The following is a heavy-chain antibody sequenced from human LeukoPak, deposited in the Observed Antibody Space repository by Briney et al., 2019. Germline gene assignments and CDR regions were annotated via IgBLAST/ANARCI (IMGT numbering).Heavy chain of an antibody. CDR3: ARDPYSGSYGADYYYYMDV. CDR1: GFSFSTYW. J-gene: IGHJ6*03. V-gene: IGHV3-74*01. CDR2: INTGGSST. D-gene: IGHD1-26*01. Sequence: PGGSLRLSCATSGFSFSTYWMHWVRQAPGKGLAWVAYINTGGSSTNYADSVKGRFTISRDNTKSSLYLQMNSLRAEDTAVYYCARDPYSGSYGADYYYYMDVWGKGTTVTISS.